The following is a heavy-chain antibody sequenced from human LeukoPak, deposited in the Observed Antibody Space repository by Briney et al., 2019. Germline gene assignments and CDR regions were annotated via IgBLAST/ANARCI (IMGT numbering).Heavy chain of an antibody. Sequence: PSETLSLTCTVSGYSISSGYYWGWIRQPPGKGLEWIGSIYHSGSTYYNPSLKSRVTISVDTSKNQFSLKLSSVTAADTAVYYCARDVRYCSSTSCYPNWLDPWGQGTLVTVSS. V-gene: IGHV4-38-2*02. CDR2: IYHSGST. CDR1: GYSISSGYY. D-gene: IGHD2-2*01. J-gene: IGHJ5*02. CDR3: ARDVRYCSSTSCYPNWLDP.